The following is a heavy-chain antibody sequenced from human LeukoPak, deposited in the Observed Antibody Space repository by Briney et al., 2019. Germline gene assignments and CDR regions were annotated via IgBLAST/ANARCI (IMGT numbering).Heavy chain of an antibody. Sequence: SETLSLTCTVSGGSISSYYWSWIRQPPGKGLEWIGYIYYSGSTNYNPSLKSRVTISVDMSKNQFSLKLSSVTAADTAVYYCASADTATFFDYWGQGTLVTVSS. CDR1: GGSISSYY. CDR2: IYYSGST. D-gene: IGHD5-18*01. V-gene: IGHV4-59*01. J-gene: IGHJ4*02. CDR3: ASADTATFFDY.